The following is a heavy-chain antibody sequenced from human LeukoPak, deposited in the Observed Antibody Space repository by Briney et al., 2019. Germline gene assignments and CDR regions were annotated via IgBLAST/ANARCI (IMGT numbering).Heavy chain of an antibody. D-gene: IGHD5-24*01. CDR1: GFPFSSYW. J-gene: IGHJ4*02. Sequence: GGSLRLSCVASGFPFSSYWMTWVRQAPGPGLEWVANIKQDGSKKSYVASVKGRFTISRDNAKNSLYLQMNSLRAEDTAIYYCTRVGYIDEGIDYWGQGTLVTVSS. CDR3: TRVGYIDEGIDY. V-gene: IGHV3-7*04. CDR2: IKQDGSKK.